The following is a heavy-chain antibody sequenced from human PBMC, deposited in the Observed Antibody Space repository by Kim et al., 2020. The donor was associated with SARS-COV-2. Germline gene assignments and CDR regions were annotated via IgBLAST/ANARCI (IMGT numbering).Heavy chain of an antibody. Sequence: SGPTLVNPTQTLTLTCTFSGFSLSTSGVGVGWIRQPPGKALEWLALIYWDDDKRYSPSLKSRLTITKDTSKNQVVLTLTNMDPVDTATYYCAHSRPSGYGSGIYYKRDRNYYLDSWGQGTLVTVSS. CDR3: AHSRPSGYGSGIYYKRDRNYYLDS. V-gene: IGHV2-5*02. D-gene: IGHD3-10*01. CDR1: GFSLSTSGVG. J-gene: IGHJ4*02. CDR2: IYWDDDK.